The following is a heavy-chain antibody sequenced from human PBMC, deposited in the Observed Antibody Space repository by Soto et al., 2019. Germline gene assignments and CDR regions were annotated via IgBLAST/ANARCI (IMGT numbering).Heavy chain of an antibody. CDR1: GFTFSSYW. CDR3: ARGFRNDILTGYYIDY. CDR2: IKQDGSEK. D-gene: IGHD3-9*01. J-gene: IGHJ4*02. V-gene: IGHV3-7*01. Sequence: GGSLRLSCAASGFTFSSYWMSWVRQAPGKGLEWVANIKQDGSEKYYVDSVKGRFTISRDNAKNSLYLQMNSLRAEDTAVYYCARGFRNDILTGYYIDYWGQGTLVTVSS.